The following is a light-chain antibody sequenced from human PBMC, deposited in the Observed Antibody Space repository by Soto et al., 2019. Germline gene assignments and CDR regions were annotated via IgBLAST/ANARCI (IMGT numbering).Light chain of an antibody. CDR2: GAS. Sequence: EIVLTKSSATLSVYPGGRGTLYFMASMSVDINLACYQQKAGQAPRLLVYGASTKATDMPGRFSGSGSGTDWTLTISSLQPEDVATYYCHQSYSAPPTFGQGTKVDIK. CDR3: HQSYSAPPT. CDR1: MSVDIN. J-gene: IGKJ1*01. V-gene: IGKV3-15*01.